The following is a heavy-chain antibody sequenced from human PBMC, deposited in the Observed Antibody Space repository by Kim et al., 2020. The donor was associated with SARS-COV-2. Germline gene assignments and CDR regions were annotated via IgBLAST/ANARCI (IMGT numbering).Heavy chain of an antibody. J-gene: IGHJ3*02. D-gene: IGHD3-22*01. CDR3: ARHLHYYDSSGYLDI. CDR2: IYYSGST. CDR1: GGSISSSSYY. V-gene: IGHV4-39*01. Sequence: SETLSLTCTVSGGSISSSSYYWGWIRQPPGKGLEWIGSIYYSGSTYYNPSLKSRVTISVDTSKNQFSLKLSSVTAADTAVYYCARHLHYYDSSGYLDIWGQGTMVTVSS.